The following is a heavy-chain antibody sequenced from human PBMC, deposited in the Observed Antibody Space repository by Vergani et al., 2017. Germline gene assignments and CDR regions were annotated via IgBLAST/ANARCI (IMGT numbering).Heavy chain of an antibody. CDR3: AKDRPSNWDSRDSKNWFDL. J-gene: IGHJ5*02. CDR1: TFTFSTYA. V-gene: IGHV3-23*01. D-gene: IGHD7-27*01. CDR2: IGGSGGDT. Sequence: EVQLLESGGGLVQPGGYLRLSCAASTFTFSTYAMTWVRQVPGKGLEWVSTIGGSGGDTYYANSVRGRFTISRDNSKNMLFLQMNSLRAEDTAVYYCAKDRPSNWDSRDSKNWFDLWGQGTLVTVSS.